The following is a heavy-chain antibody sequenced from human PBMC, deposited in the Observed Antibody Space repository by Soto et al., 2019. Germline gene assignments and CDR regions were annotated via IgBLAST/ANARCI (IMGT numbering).Heavy chain of an antibody. CDR2: IYWDDYK. CDR1: GFSLTTGGVG. Sequence: QITLKESGPTLVKPTQTLTLTCTVSGFSLTTGGVGVGWIRQPPGKALAWLALIYWDDYKRYNPSLRSRVTITSDTAKNQVVLTMGNMNPVDTATYYCGHVAILLWNVWGQGTSVTVTS. D-gene: IGHD3-10*01. CDR3: GHVAILLWNV. V-gene: IGHV2-5*02. J-gene: IGHJ6*02.